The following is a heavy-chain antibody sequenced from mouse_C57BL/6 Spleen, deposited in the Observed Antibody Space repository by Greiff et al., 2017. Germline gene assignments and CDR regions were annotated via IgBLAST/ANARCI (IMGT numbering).Heavy chain of an antibody. V-gene: IGHV1-9*01. CDR3: AKPITTVVATRYFDD. Sequence: QVQLQQPGAELMKPGASVKLSCKATGYTFTGYWIEWVKQRPGHGLEWIGEILPGSGSTNYNEKFKGKATFTADTSSNTAYMQLSSLTTEDSAIYYCAKPITTVVATRYFDDWGTGTPVTVSS. J-gene: IGHJ1*03. CDR1: GYTFTGYW. D-gene: IGHD1-1*01. CDR2: ILPGSGST.